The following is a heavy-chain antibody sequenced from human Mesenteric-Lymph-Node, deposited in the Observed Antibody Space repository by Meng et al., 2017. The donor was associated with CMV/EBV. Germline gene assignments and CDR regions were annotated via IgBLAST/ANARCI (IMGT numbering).Heavy chain of an antibody. D-gene: IGHD3-3*01. Sequence: GESLKISCAASGLTFTNAWMNWVRQAPGKGLEWVGRIKSKADGGTTDYAAPVKGRFTISRDDSKNMLYLQMNSLKTEDTAVYYCTSSPVYYDFWSGYYYYWGQGMLVTVSS. CDR1: GLTFTNAW. CDR3: TSSPVYYDFWSGYYYY. V-gene: IGHV3-15*01. J-gene: IGHJ4*02. CDR2: IKSKADGGTT.